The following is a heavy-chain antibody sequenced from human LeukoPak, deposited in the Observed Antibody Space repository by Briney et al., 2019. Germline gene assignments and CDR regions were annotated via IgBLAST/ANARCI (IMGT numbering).Heavy chain of an antibody. CDR1: GYTLTELS. D-gene: IGHD4-23*01. CDR3: ATNLATVVTPAYY. J-gene: IGHJ4*02. CDR2: FDPEDGET. Sequence: ASVKVSCKVSGYTLTELSMHWVRQTPGKGLEWMGGFDPEDGETIYAQKFQGRVTLTEDTSTDTTYMELSSLRSEDTTVYYCATNLATVVTPAYYWGQGTLVTVSS. V-gene: IGHV1-24*01.